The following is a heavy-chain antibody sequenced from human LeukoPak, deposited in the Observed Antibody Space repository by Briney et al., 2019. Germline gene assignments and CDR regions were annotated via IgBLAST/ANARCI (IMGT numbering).Heavy chain of an antibody. CDR2: IYYSGST. V-gene: IGHV4-30-4*08. CDR3: AREWYCSSTSCYDYYYYYMDV. Sequence: SETLSLTCTVSGGSISSGDYYWSWIRQPPGKGLEWIGYIYYSGSTYYNPSLKSRVTISVDTSKNQFSLKLSSVTAADTAVYYCAREWYCSSTSCYDYYYYYMDVWGKGTTVTVFS. CDR1: GGSISSGDYY. J-gene: IGHJ6*03. D-gene: IGHD2-2*01.